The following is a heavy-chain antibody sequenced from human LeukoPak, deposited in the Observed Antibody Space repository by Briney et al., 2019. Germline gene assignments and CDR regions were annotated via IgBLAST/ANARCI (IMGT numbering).Heavy chain of an antibody. V-gene: IGHV3-30*04. CDR2: ISYDGSNK. CDR1: GFTFNNYA. Sequence: GGSLRLSCAASGFTFNNYAMSWVRQAPGKGLEWVAVISYDGSNKYYADSVKGRFTISRDNSKNTLYLQMNSLRAEDTAVYYCARGGPVVTATTFDYWGQGTLVTVSS. J-gene: IGHJ4*02. D-gene: IGHD2-21*02. CDR3: ARGGPVVTATTFDY.